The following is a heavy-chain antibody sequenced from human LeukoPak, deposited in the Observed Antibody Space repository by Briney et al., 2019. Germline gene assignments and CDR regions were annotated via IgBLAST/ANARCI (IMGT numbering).Heavy chain of an antibody. CDR1: GFTLSSYW. D-gene: IGHD4-23*01. CDR2: INSDGSST. J-gene: IGHJ4*02. Sequence: HTGGSLRLSCAASGFTLSSYWMHWVRQAPGKGLVWVSGINSDGSSTSYADSVKGRFTISRDNAKNTLYLQMDSLRAEDTAVYYCARTSSTVVRADFDYWGQGTLVTVSS. CDR3: ARTSSTVVRADFDY. V-gene: IGHV3-74*01.